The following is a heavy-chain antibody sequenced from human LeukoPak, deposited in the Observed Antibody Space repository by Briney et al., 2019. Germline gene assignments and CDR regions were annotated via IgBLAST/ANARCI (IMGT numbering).Heavy chain of an antibody. Sequence: GGSLRLSCAASGFTFSSHWMHWVRQAPGKGLVWVSRINSDGSSISYADSVKGRFTISRDDSKNTLFLQMNSLRVEDTAMYHCARIGLGVSFGSGFDYWGQGTLVTVTS. CDR1: GFTFSSHW. J-gene: IGHJ4*02. D-gene: IGHD3-10*01. V-gene: IGHV3-74*01. CDR2: INSDGSSI. CDR3: ARIGLGVSFGSGFDY.